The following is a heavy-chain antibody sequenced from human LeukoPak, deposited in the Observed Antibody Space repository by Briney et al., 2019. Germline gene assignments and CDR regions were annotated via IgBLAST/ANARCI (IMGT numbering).Heavy chain of an antibody. CDR3: AKSLEYQLRPANLRYYYMDV. V-gene: IGHV3-23*01. J-gene: IGHJ6*03. CDR1: GFTFTSYA. Sequence: QPGGSLRLSCVVSGFTFTSYAMSWVRQAPGKGLEWVSVTSGSGDRTYYADSVKGRFTISRDNSKNTLYLQMNSLRAEDTAVYYCAKSLEYQLRPANLRYYYMDVWGKGTTVTVSS. D-gene: IGHD2-2*01. CDR2: TSGSGDRT.